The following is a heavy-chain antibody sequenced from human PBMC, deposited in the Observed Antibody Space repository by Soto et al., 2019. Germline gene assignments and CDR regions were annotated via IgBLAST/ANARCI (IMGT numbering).Heavy chain of an antibody. Sequence: GGSLRLSCAASGFSFSLYGMHWVRQAPGKGLEWVAVIWYDGSNKYYADSVKGRFTISRDNSKNTLYLQMNSLRAEDTAVYYCARDSRPTRGSLKYWGQGTMVTVSS. CDR3: ARDSRPTRGSLKY. D-gene: IGHD2-2*01. J-gene: IGHJ3*01. CDR1: GFSFSLYG. CDR2: IWYDGSNK. V-gene: IGHV3-33*01.